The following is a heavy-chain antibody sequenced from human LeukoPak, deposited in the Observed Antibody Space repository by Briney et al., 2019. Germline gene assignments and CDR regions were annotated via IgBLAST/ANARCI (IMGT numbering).Heavy chain of an antibody. D-gene: IGHD6-19*01. CDR3: ARGGLRDSSGWYPYYYYYYYMDV. Sequence: PSETLSLTCTVSGGSTSSYYWSWIRQPPGKGLEWIGYIYYSGSTNYKSSLRGRVTISVDTSKNQFSLKLSSVTASDTAVYYCARGGLRDSSGWYPYYYYYYYMDVWGKGTTVTVSS. CDR2: IYYSGST. V-gene: IGHV4-59*01. CDR1: GGSTSSYY. J-gene: IGHJ6*03.